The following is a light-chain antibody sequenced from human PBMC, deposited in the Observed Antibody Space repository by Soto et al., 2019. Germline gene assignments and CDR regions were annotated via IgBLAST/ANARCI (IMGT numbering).Light chain of an antibody. J-gene: IGKJ2*01. CDR2: GAS. V-gene: IGKV3D-15*01. Sequence: EIVMTQSPATLSVSPGEGATLSCRASQSVCSNLAWYQQKPGQAPRLLVSGASTRATGIPARFSGSGSGKEFTLTISSLQSEDFAVYYCQQYNNWRLYTFGQGTKLEIK. CDR1: QSVCSN. CDR3: QQYNNWRLYT.